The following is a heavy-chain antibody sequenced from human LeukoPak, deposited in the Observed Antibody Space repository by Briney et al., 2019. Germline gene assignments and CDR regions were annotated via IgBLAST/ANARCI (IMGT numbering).Heavy chain of an antibody. V-gene: IGHV3-7*01. J-gene: IGHJ4*02. D-gene: IGHD6-13*01. Sequence: GGSLRLSCAASGFTFSSYWMSWVRQAPGKGLEWVANIKQDGSEKYYVDSVKGRFTISRDNAKNSLYLQMNSLRAEDTAVYYCARLKANRSGWYYLDYWGQGTLVTVSS. CDR3: ARLKANRSGWYYLDY. CDR1: GFTFSSYW. CDR2: IKQDGSEK.